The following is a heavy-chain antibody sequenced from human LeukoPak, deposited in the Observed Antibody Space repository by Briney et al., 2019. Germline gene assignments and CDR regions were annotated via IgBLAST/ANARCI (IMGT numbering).Heavy chain of an antibody. CDR2: ISGSGGST. V-gene: IGHV3-23*01. CDR1: GFTFSSYA. D-gene: IGHD6-19*01. J-gene: IGHJ5*02. CDR3: AKDGYSSGWSSNWFDP. Sequence: PGGSLRLSCAASGFTFSSYAMSWVRQAPGKGLEWVSAISGSGGSTYYADSVKGRFTISRDNSKNTLYLQMNSLRAEDTAVYYCAKDGYSSGWSSNWFDPWGQGTLVTVSS.